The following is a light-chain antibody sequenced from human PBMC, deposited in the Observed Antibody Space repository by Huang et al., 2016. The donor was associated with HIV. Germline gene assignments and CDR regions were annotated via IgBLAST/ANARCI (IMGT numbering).Light chain of an antibody. CDR1: QSVRRN. CDR2: GAS. J-gene: IGKJ4*01. Sequence: EIAMTQSPATLSVSPGERATLSCRASQSVRRNLAWYQQKPGQAPRLLIYGASTRPTGIPARFSGSGSGTEFTLTISSLQSEDFAVYYCQQYDNWPPLTFGGGTKVEI. V-gene: IGKV3-15*01. CDR3: QQYDNWPPLT.